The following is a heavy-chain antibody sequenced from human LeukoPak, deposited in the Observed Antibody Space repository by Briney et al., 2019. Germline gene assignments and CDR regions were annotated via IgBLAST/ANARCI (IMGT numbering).Heavy chain of an antibody. CDR2: IYGSGST. V-gene: IGHV4-4*07. CDR1: GGSIRSY. D-gene: IGHD3-10*01. J-gene: IGHJ5*02. CDR3: ARDSGTTGEVKFDP. Sequence: PSETLSLTCTVSGGSIRSYWRWIRQPAGKGLEWIRRIYGSGSTDYNPSLKSRVTMSIDTSKNQFSLNLISVTAADTAVYYCARDSGTTGEVKFDPWGQGTLVTVSS.